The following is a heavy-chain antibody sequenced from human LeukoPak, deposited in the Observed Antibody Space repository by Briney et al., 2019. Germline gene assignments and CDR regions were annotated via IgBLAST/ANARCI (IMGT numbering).Heavy chain of an antibody. Sequence: GGSLRLSCAASGFTFSSYWMHWVRQAPGKGLVWVSRISSVGSSTSYADSVKGRFTISRDNAKNTLYLQMNSLRAEDTAVYYCASAGFYGSGSWVYWGQGTLVTVSS. CDR2: ISSVGSST. CDR3: ASAGFYGSGSWVY. V-gene: IGHV3-74*01. J-gene: IGHJ4*02. D-gene: IGHD3-10*01. CDR1: GFTFSSYW.